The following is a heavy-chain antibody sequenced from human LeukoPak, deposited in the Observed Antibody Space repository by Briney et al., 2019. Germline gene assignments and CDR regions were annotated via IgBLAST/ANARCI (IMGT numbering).Heavy chain of an antibody. J-gene: IGHJ4*02. CDR3: ATVVVVAANLHAY. V-gene: IGHV4-34*01. CDR1: GGSFSGYY. CDR2: INHSGST. D-gene: IGHD2-15*01. Sequence: SETLSLTCAVYGGSFSGYYWSWIRQPPGKGLEWIGEINHSGSTNYNPSLKSRVTISVDTSKNQFSLKLSSVTAADTAVYYCATVVVVAANLHAYWGQGTLVTVSS.